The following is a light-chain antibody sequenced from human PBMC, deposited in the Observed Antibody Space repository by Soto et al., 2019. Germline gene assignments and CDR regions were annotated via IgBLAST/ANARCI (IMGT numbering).Light chain of an antibody. Sequence: EIVLTHAPATLSLTHGERATLSCRAIQSVSNNYLAWYQQKPGQAPRLLIYGASNRATGIPARFSGSGSGTDFTLTISSLEPEDFAVYYCQQRNNWPPITFGQGTRLEIK. CDR2: GAS. CDR1: QSVSNNY. J-gene: IGKJ5*01. V-gene: IGKV3-11*01. CDR3: QQRNNWPPIT.